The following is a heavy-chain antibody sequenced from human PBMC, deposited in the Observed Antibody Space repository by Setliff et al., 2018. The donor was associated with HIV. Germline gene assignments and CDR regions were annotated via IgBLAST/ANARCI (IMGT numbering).Heavy chain of an antibody. V-gene: IGHV1-18*01. CDR1: GYTFTSYA. J-gene: IGHJ3*02. CDR3: ARLTYYYDTSGPAAAFDI. Sequence: ASVKVSCKASGYTFTSYAISWVRQAPGQGLEWMGWISSYNENTNYAQSLQGRVTMTTDTSTSTAYMELRSLRSDDTAVYYCARLTYYYDTSGPAAAFDIWGQGTMVTVSS. D-gene: IGHD3-22*01. CDR2: ISSYNENT.